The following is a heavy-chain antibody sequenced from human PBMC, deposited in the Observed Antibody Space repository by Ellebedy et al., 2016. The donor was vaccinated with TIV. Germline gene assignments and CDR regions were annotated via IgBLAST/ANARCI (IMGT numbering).Heavy chain of an antibody. CDR1: GFTFDHA. CDR2: ISGSGGST. J-gene: IGHJ4*02. D-gene: IGHD5-12*01. V-gene: IGHV3-23*01. CDR3: VKEMSRGYSAYDRAYDY. Sequence: GGSLRLSXAASGFTFDHAMSWVRQAPGKGLEWVAGISGSGGSTYYADSVKGRFTISKDNSDNRLYVQMNSLRAEDTAVYYCVKEMSRGYSAYDRAYDYWGQGILVTVSS.